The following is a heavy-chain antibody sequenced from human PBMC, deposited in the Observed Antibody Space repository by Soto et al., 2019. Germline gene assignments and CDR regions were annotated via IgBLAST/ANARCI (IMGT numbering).Heavy chain of an antibody. CDR3: TRYTYTSRYSYYGMDV. CDR2: IRSKAYGETT. V-gene: IGHV3-49*03. D-gene: IGHD2-2*01. Sequence: GGSLRLSCTGSGFSFGDYAMSWSRQAPGKGLEWVGVIRSKAYGETTDYAASVKGRFTILRDDSKSIAYPQMNSLQSEDTGVYYCTRYTYTSRYSYYGMDVWGHGTTVTVSS. J-gene: IGHJ6*02. CDR1: GFSFGDYA.